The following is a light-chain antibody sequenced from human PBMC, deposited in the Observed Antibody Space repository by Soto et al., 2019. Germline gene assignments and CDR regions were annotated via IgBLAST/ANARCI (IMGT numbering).Light chain of an antibody. CDR3: QQYNSYPRT. J-gene: IGKJ1*01. CDR2: GTS. V-gene: IGKV3-15*01. CDR1: QSVSSN. Sequence: EIVDWRSKAPQCVAQGEMYTLSCGASQSVSSNLAWYQQKPGQAPRLLIYGTSTRATTFPARFSGSGSGTEFTLTISSLQPDDFVTYYCQQYNSYPRTFGQGTKVDI.